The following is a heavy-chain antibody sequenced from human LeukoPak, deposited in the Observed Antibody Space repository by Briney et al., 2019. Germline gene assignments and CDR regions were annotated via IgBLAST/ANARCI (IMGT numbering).Heavy chain of an antibody. J-gene: IGHJ4*02. Sequence: ASVKVSCKASGGVFTTYAISWVRQAPGQGLEWMGSIIPFLGTTNYAQKFQGRVTITADEPTRTAYMELTYVRSDDTAVYYCTVIPNVILFTHYFEYWGQGTLVTVSS. CDR2: IIPFLGTT. D-gene: IGHD4-11*01. CDR3: TVIPNVILFTHYFEY. V-gene: IGHV1-69*11. CDR1: GGVFTTYA.